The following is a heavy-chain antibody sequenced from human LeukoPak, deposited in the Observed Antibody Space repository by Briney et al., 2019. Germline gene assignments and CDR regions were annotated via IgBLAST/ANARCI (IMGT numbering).Heavy chain of an antibody. D-gene: IGHD6-6*01. V-gene: IGHV3-30*02. Sequence: GGSLRLSCAASGFTFSSYGMHWVRQAPGKGLEWVAFIRYDGSNKDYADSVKGRFTISRDNSKNTLYLQMNSLRLEDTAVYYCAKVGLVAARPNNLDYWGQGTLVTVSS. CDR1: GFTFSSYG. CDR3: AKVGLVAARPNNLDY. J-gene: IGHJ4*02. CDR2: IRYDGSNK.